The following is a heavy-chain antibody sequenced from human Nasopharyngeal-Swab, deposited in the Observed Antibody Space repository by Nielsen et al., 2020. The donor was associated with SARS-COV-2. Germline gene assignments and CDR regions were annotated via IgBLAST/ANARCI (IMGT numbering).Heavy chain of an antibody. CDR2: ISGSGGST. D-gene: IGHD3-10*01. CDR3: AKDFGEWVPYYFDY. CDR1: GFTFSSYA. V-gene: IGHV3-23*01. J-gene: IGHJ4*02. Sequence: GESLKISCAASGFTFSSYAMSWVRQAPGKGLEWVSAISGSGGSTYYADSVKGRFTISRDNSKNTLCLQMNSLRAEDTAVYYCAKDFGEWVPYYFDYWGQGTLVTVSS.